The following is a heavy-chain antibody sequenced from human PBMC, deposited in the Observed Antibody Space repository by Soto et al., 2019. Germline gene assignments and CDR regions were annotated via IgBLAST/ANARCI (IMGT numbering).Heavy chain of an antibody. V-gene: IGHV1-69*02. Sequence: QVQLVQSGAEVKKPGSSVKVSCKASGGTFSSYTISWVRQAPGQGLEWMGRIIPILGIANYAQKFQGRVTIPADKSTSTAYMELSSLRSEDTAVYYCARADGYYGSPKNWFDPWGQGTLVTVSS. J-gene: IGHJ5*02. CDR3: ARADGYYGSPKNWFDP. CDR1: GGTFSSYT. D-gene: IGHD3-10*01. CDR2: IIPILGIA.